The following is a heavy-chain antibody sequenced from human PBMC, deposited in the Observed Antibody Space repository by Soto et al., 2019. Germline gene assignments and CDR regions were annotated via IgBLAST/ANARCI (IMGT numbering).Heavy chain of an antibody. V-gene: IGHV3-49*03. CDR3: TRDRLVGAMDY. J-gene: IGHJ4*02. Sequence: GGSLRLSCTASGFTFGDYAMRWFRQAPGKGLEWVGFIRSKAYGGTTEYAASVKGRFTISRDDSKSIAYLQMDSLKTEDTAVYYCTRDRLVGAMDYWGQGTLVTVSS. CDR2: IRSKAYGGTT. D-gene: IGHD1-26*01. CDR1: GFTFGDYA.